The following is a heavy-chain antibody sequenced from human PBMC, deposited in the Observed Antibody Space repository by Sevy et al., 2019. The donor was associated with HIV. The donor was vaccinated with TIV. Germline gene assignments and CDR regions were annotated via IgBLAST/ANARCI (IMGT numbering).Heavy chain of an antibody. CDR3: ARDMEFYGYREYGPAFNPDY. Sequence: GGSLRLSCAASGFSFSSYCMHWVRQAPGKGLEWLAVIWFDGSNEYYADSVKGRFTISRDIAKNTLYLQMNRLRAEVTVVYDCARDMEFYGYREYGPAFNPDYWGQGTLVTVSS. D-gene: IGHD4-17*01. J-gene: IGHJ4*02. CDR1: GFSFSSYC. V-gene: IGHV3-33*01. CDR2: IWFDGSNE.